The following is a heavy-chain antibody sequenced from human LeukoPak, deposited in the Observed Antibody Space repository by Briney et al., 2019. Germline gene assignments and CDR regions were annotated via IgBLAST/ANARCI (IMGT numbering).Heavy chain of an antibody. D-gene: IGHD3-16*01. V-gene: IGHV3-30*02. CDR3: AGVEGGDWFDP. CDR2: IRYDGSNK. Sequence: GESLKISCAASGFTFSSYSMHWVRQAPGKGLEWVAFIRYDGSNKYYADSVKGRFTISRDNSKNTLYLQMNSLRPEDTAVYYCAGVEGGDWFDPWGQGTLVTVSS. J-gene: IGHJ5*02. CDR1: GFTFSSYS.